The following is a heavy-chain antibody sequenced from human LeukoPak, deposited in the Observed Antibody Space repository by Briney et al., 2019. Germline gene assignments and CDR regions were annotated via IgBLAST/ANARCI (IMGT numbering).Heavy chain of an antibody. CDR2: ISSSGGST. CDR3: AKGRGDCLITSCPTPFDS. V-gene: IGHV3-23*01. J-gene: IGHJ4*02. D-gene: IGHD2-2*01. Sequence: GGSLRLSCAASGFTFSSYAMSWVRQAPGKGLEWVSSISSSGGSTFYADSVKGRFTISRDNSKNTLYLQMNSLRAEDTAVYYCAKGRGDCLITSCPTPFDSWGQGTLVTVSS. CDR1: GFTFSSYA.